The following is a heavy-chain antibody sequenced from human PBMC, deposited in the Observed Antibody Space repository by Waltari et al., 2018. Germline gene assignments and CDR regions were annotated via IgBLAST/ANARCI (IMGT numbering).Heavy chain of an antibody. V-gene: IGHV1-69*01. Sequence: QVQLVQPGAEVKKPGSSVKVSCKASGGTFSSYAISWVRQAPGQGLEWMGGIIPIFGTANYAQKFQGRVTITADESTSTAYMELSSLRSEDTAVYYCASSPSKVGYFYYHYGMDVWGQGTTVTVSS. CDR3: ASSPSKVGYFYYHYGMDV. CDR1: GGTFSSYA. J-gene: IGHJ6*02. CDR2: IIPIFGTA.